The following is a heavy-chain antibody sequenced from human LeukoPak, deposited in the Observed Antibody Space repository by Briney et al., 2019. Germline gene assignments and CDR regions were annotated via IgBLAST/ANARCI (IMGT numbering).Heavy chain of an antibody. CDR1: GGTFSSYA. CDR3: ARVGVTGDWYFDL. Sequence: ASVKVSCKASGGTFSSYAISWERQAPGQGLEWMGRIIPIFGIANYAQKFQGRVTITADKSTSTAYMELSSLRSEDTAVYYCARVGVTGDWYFDLWGRGTLVTVSS. CDR2: IIPIFGIA. V-gene: IGHV1-69*04. J-gene: IGHJ2*01. D-gene: IGHD2-21*02.